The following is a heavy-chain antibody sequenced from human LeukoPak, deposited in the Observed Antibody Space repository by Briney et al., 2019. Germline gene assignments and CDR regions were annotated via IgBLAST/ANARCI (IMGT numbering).Heavy chain of an antibody. CDR1: GYTFTGYY. J-gene: IGHJ3*02. D-gene: IGHD1/OR15-1a*01. Sequence: ASVKVSCKAPGYTFTGYYMHWVRQAPGQGLEWMGRINPNSGGTNYAQKFQGRVTMTRDTSISTAYMELSRLRSDDTAVYYCARGRTSLANTRLGTDDTFDIWGQGTMVTVSS. V-gene: IGHV1-2*06. CDR3: ARGRTSLANTRLGTDDTFDI. CDR2: INPNSGGT.